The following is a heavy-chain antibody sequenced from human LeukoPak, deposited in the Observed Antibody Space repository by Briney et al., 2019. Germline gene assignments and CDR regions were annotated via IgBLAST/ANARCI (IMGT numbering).Heavy chain of an antibody. Sequence: GGSLRLSCAASGFTFDDSVMSWVRQAPGKGLEWVSGINWNGGSTGYADSVKGRFTISRDNAKNSLYLQMNSLRAEDTAVYYCAKDLLYCSGGSCYSYFDYWGQGTLVTVSS. CDR1: GFTFDDSV. V-gene: IGHV3-20*04. CDR3: AKDLLYCSGGSCYSYFDY. J-gene: IGHJ4*02. D-gene: IGHD2-15*01. CDR2: INWNGGST.